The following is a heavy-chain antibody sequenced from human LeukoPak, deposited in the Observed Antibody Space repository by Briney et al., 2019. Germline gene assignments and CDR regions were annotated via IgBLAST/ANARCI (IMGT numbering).Heavy chain of an antibody. CDR1: GFSFNNAW. D-gene: IGHD6-19*01. CDR2: IKSKTDGGTT. V-gene: IGHV3-15*01. CDR3: ATDLKIRSDWYVYAFDL. Sequence: PGGSLRLSCAASGFSFNNAWMNWVRQAPGKGLEWVGRIKSKTDGGTTEYAAPVKGKFTISRDDSKNTLYLQMNSLNTEDTAVYYCATDLKIRSDWYVYAFDLWGQGTVVTVSS. J-gene: IGHJ3*01.